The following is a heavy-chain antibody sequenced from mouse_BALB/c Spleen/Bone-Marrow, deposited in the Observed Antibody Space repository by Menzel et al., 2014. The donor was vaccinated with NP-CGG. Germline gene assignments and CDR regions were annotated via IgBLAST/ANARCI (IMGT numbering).Heavy chain of an antibody. CDR1: GYNFISYW. V-gene: IGHV1S81*02. D-gene: IGHD1-3*01. J-gene: IGHJ1*01. Sequence: VQLVESGAELVKPGASVKLSCKASGYNFISYWIHWVKQRPGQGLEWIGEINPGNGRTNYNEKFENEATLTIDKSSSTAYMQLSRLTSEDSAVYYCARWGKGYFDVWGAGTTVTVSS. CDR3: ARWGKGYFDV. CDR2: INPGNGRT.